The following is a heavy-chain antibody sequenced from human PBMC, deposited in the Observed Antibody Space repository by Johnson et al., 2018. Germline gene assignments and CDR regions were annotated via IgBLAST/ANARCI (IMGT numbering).Heavy chain of an antibody. V-gene: IGHV4-39*01. J-gene: IGHJ1*01. D-gene: IGHD3-3*02. Sequence: QLQESGPGLVKPSETLSLTCTVSGGSISSSSYYWGWIRQPPGKGLEWIGNIYYSGSTYYTPSLKSRVTISVDTSKNQFSLKLTSVTAADTAVYFCARVSAEGFQHWGQGTLVTVSS. CDR1: GGSISSSSYY. CDR2: IYYSGST. CDR3: ARVSAEGFQH.